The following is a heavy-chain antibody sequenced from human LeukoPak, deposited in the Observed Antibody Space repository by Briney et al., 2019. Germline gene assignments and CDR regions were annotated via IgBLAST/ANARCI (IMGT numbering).Heavy chain of an antibody. V-gene: IGHV1-69*05. CDR1: GGTFSSYA. CDR2: IIPIFGTA. Sequence: GSSVKVSCKASGGTFSSYAISWVRQAPGQGLEWMGGIIPIFGTANYAQKFQGRVTITTDESTSTAYMELSRLRSDDTAVYYCAREGIAACPGWFDPWGQGTLVTVSS. CDR3: AREGIAACPGWFDP. D-gene: IGHD6-6*01. J-gene: IGHJ5*02.